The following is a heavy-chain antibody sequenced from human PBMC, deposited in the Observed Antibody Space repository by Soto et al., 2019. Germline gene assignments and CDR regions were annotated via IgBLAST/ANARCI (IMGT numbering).Heavy chain of an antibody. V-gene: IGHV4-61*01. J-gene: IGHJ4*02. CDR1: GGSVSSGSYY. CDR3: ARDPYSSMGFDY. D-gene: IGHD3-16*01. Sequence: QVQLQESGPGLVKPSETLSLTCTVSGGSVSSGSYYWSWIRQPPGKGLEWIGYIYYSGSTNYNPPLKSRVTISVDTSKNQFSLKLSSVTAADTAVYYCARDPYSSMGFDYWGQGTLVTVSS. CDR2: IYYSGST.